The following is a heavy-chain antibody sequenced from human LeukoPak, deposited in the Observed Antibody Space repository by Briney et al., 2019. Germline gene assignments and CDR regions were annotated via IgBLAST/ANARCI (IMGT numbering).Heavy chain of an antibody. CDR1: GFTSTDYY. J-gene: IGHJ4*02. V-gene: IGHV3-11*01. Sequence: GGSRRLSCAASGFTSTDYYMSWIRQAPGKGLEWGSYISSSGSTIYYADSVKGRFTISRDNAKNSLYLQMNSLRAEDTAVYYCARDGNYGDSEYFDYWGQGALVTVSS. CDR2: ISSSGSTI. D-gene: IGHD4-17*01. CDR3: ARDGNYGDSEYFDY.